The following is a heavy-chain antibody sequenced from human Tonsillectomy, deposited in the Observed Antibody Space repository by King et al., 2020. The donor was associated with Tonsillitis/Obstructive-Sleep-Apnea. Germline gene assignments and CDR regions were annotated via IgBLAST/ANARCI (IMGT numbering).Heavy chain of an antibody. CDR2: TKSKTDGGTT. D-gene: IGHD3-22*01. V-gene: IGHV3-15*01. CDR3: TTTPRYYYDSSGYYPRTDYYYMDV. CDR1: GFTFSNAW. Sequence: VQLVESGGGLVKPGGSLRLSCAASGFTFSNAWMSWVRQAPGKGLEWVGRTKSKTDGGTTDYAAPVKGRFTISRDDSKNTLYLQMNSLKTEDTAVYYCTTTPRYYYDSSGYYPRTDYYYMDVWGKGTTVTVSS. J-gene: IGHJ6*03.